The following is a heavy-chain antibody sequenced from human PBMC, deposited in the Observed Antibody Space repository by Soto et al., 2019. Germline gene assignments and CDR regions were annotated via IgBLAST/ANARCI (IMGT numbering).Heavy chain of an antibody. CDR3: ARISSSLGYGMDV. CDR2: IYYSGST. CDR1: GGSISSGGYY. Sequence: SETLSLTCTVSGGSISSGGYYWSWIRQHPGKGLEWIGYIYYSGSTYYNPSLKSRVTISVDTSKNQFSLKLSSVTAADTAVYYCARISSSLGYGMDVWGQGTTVTVS. V-gene: IGHV4-31*03. D-gene: IGHD6-13*01. J-gene: IGHJ6*02.